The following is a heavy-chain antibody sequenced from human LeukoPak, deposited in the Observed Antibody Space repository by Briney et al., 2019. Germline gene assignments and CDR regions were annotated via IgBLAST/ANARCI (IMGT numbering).Heavy chain of an antibody. Sequence: SETLSLTCTASGGSISSYYRSWIRQPPGKGLEWIGYIYYSGSTNYNPSLKSRVTVSVDTSKNQFSLKLSSVTAADTAVYYCARDTNLPPYGMDVWGQGTTVTVSS. J-gene: IGHJ6*02. CDR1: GGSISSYY. CDR2: IYYSGST. D-gene: IGHD1-1*01. CDR3: ARDTNLPPYGMDV. V-gene: IGHV4-59*01.